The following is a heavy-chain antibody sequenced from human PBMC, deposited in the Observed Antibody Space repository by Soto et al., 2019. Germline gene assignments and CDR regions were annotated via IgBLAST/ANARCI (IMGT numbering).Heavy chain of an antibody. V-gene: IGHV4-34*01. Sequence: SETLSLTCAVYGGSFSGFYWSWIRQPPGKGLEWIGEINPSGSTNYTPSLKSRVTISVDTSKNQFSPTLSSVTAADTAVYCCARALEAVQDWGQGTLVTVSS. CDR3: ARALEAVQD. CDR2: INPSGST. J-gene: IGHJ4*02. D-gene: IGHD6-13*01. CDR1: GGSFSGFY.